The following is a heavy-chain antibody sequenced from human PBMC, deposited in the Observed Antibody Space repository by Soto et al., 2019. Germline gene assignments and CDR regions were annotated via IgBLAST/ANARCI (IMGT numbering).Heavy chain of an antibody. CDR3: ARVNYDYVWGSYRPYGMDV. D-gene: IGHD3-16*02. CDR2: IYHSGST. CDR1: GGSISSGGYS. V-gene: IGHV4-30-2*01. Sequence: QLQLQESGSGLVKPSQTLSLTCAVSGGSISSGGYSWSWIRQPPGNGLEWIGYIYHSGSTYYNPSHKSRVTISVDRSKNQFSLKLSSVTAADTAVYYCARVNYDYVWGSYRPYGMDVWGQGTTVTVSS. J-gene: IGHJ6*02.